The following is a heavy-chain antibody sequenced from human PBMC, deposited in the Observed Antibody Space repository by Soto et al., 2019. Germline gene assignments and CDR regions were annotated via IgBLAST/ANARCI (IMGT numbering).Heavy chain of an antibody. Sequence: EVQLLESGGGLVQPGGSLRLSCAASGFTFSSYAMSWVRQAPGKGLEWVSAISGSGGSTYYADSVKGRFTISRDNSKNTLYLQMNSLRAEDTAVYYCAKDAGAMVRGVMKYYFDYWGQGTLVTVCS. CDR3: AKDAGAMVRGVMKYYFDY. V-gene: IGHV3-23*01. J-gene: IGHJ4*02. D-gene: IGHD3-10*01. CDR2: ISGSGGST. CDR1: GFTFSSYA.